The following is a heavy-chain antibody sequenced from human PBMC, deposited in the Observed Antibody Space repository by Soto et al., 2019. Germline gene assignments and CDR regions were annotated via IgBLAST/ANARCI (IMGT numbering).Heavy chain of an antibody. Sequence: KTSETLSLTCTVSGGSISSSSYYWGWIRQPPGKGLEWIGSIYYSGSTYYNPSLKSRVTISVDTSKNQFSLKLSSVTAADTAVYYCARHPPTLGFLGYWGQGTLVTVSS. CDR3: ARHPPTLGFLGY. CDR2: IYYSGST. V-gene: IGHV4-39*01. D-gene: IGHD3-3*02. CDR1: GGSISSSSYY. J-gene: IGHJ4*02.